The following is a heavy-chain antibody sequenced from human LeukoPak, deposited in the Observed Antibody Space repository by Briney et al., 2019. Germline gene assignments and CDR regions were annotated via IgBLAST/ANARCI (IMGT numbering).Heavy chain of an antibody. CDR1: GFTFDDYG. D-gene: IGHD3-22*01. CDR2: INWNGGST. J-gene: IGHJ4*02. CDR3: ARVDYYDSSGYYYAPLDY. Sequence: GGALRLSCAASGFTFDDYGMSWVRQAPGKGLEWVSGINWNGGSTGYADSVKGRFIISRDNAKNFLYLQMNSLRAEDTALYHCARVDYYDSSGYYYAPLDYWGQGTLVTVSS. V-gene: IGHV3-20*01.